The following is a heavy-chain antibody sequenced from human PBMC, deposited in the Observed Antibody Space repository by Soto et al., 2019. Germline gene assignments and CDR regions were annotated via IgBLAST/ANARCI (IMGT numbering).Heavy chain of an antibody. CDR1: GYIFHNYW. V-gene: IGHV5-51*01. J-gene: IGHJ4*02. CDR2: IYPGDSNI. Sequence: GESLKISCQASGYIFHNYWIGWVRQVPGKGLEWLGIIYPGDSNIRYNPSFQGQVTISADKSLSTTYLHWSSLRASDTAMYYCARQRYFDYWGQG. CDR3: ARQRYFDY.